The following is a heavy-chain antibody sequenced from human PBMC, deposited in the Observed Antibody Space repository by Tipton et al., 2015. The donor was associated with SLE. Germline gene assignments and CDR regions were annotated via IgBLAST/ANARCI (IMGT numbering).Heavy chain of an antibody. V-gene: IGHV1-18*01. CDR1: GYTFTSYG. D-gene: IGHD3-10*01. CDR3: AREVYSGSYYYYYMDV. Sequence: QLVQSGAEVKNPGASVKVSYKASGYTFTSYGISWVRQAPGQGLEWMGWISTYNGNTHYAQNLQGRVTMTTYTSTSTAYMELRSLRSDDTAVYYCAREVYSGSYYYYYMDVWGKGTTVTVSS. CDR2: ISTYNGNT. J-gene: IGHJ6*03.